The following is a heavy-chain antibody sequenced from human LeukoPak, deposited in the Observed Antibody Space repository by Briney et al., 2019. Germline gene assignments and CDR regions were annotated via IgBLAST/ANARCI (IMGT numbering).Heavy chain of an antibody. CDR3: AKDVHGDGGNWFDP. V-gene: IGHV3-23*01. Sequence: GGSLRLSCAASGFTFSSYGMSWVRQAPGKGLEWVSAISGSGGSTYYADSVKGRFTISRDNSKNTLYLQMNSLRAEDTAVYYCAKDVHGDGGNWFDPWGQGTLVTVSS. CDR1: GFTFSSYG. CDR2: ISGSGGST. D-gene: IGHD4-17*01. J-gene: IGHJ5*02.